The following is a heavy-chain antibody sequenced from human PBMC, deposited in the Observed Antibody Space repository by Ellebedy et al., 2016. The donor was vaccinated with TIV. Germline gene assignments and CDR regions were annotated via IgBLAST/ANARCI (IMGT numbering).Heavy chain of an antibody. CDR1: GGSISSYY. V-gene: IGHV4-59*08. CDR2: IYYSGST. Sequence: SETLSLTXTVSGGSISSYYWSWIRQPPGKGLEWIGYIYYSGSTNYNPSLKSRVTISVDTSKNQFSLKLSSVTAADTAVYYCARRVNSYDSSGTYYYYGMDVWGQGTTVTVSS. D-gene: IGHD3-22*01. J-gene: IGHJ6*02. CDR3: ARRVNSYDSSGTYYYYGMDV.